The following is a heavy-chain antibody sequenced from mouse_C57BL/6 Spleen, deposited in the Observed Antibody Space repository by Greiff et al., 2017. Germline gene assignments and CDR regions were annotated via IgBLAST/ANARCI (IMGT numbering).Heavy chain of an antibody. CDR1: GYTFTSYD. D-gene: IGHD1-1*01. V-gene: IGHV1-85*01. J-gene: IGHJ4*01. CDR2: IYPRDGST. Sequence: VQLQQSGPELVKPGASVKLSCKASGYTFTSYDINWVKQRPGQGLEWIGWIYPRDGSTKYNEKFKGKATLTVDTSSSTAYMELHSLTSEDSAVYFCARSPHYYGSSPYYAMDYWGQGTSVTVSS. CDR3: ARSPHYYGSSPYYAMDY.